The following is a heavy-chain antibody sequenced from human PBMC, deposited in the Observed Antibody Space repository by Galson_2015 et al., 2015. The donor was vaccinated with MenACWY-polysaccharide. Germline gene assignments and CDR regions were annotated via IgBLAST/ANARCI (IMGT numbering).Heavy chain of an antibody. CDR3: ARGVGTTGFDS. CDR1: SGSFTSGNYY. J-gene: IGHJ4*02. V-gene: IGHV4-39*07. Sequence: ETLSLTCTVSSGSFTSGNYYWGWIRPPPGRGLEYIVTIYNDGRTYNSPSLKIRVPKSVNTSKTQFSLKLTSVAAADTAIYYCARGVGTTGFDSWGQGSLVTVSS. D-gene: IGHD1-26*01. CDR2: IYNDGRT.